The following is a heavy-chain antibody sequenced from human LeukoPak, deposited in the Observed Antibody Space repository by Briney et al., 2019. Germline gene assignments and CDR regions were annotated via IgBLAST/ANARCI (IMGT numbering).Heavy chain of an antibody. D-gene: IGHD2-15*01. CDR2: IIGDGSVT. V-gene: IGHV3-74*01. CDR1: EFAFSANW. Sequence: GGSLRLSCAASEFAFSANWMHWVRQAPGRGLVWVSRIIGDGSVTNYADSVKGRFTISRDNAKNTLYLQMNSLRAEDTAVYYCARDMIVVVVAGIDYWGQGTLVTVSS. J-gene: IGHJ4*02. CDR3: ARDMIVVVVAGIDY.